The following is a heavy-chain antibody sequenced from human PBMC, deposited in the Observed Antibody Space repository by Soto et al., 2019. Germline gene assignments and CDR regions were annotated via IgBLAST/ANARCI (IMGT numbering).Heavy chain of an antibody. J-gene: IGHJ4*02. V-gene: IGHV3-33*01. Sequence: GLSLRLSCAPSGFTFSSYAMHWVRQAPGKGLEWVAVIYYDGSNKYYIDSVKGRFTISRDNSKNTLYLQMNSLRAEDTAVYYCARPYCTNGVCYYYFDYWGQGT. CDR2: IYYDGSNK. D-gene: IGHD2-8*01. CDR3: ARPYCTNGVCYYYFDY. CDR1: GFTFSSYA.